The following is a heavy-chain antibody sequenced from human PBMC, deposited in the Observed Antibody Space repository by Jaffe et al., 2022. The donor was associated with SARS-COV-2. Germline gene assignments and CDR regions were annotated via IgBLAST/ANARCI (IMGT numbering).Heavy chain of an antibody. Sequence: QVQLVESGGGVVQPGRSLRLSCAASGFTFSSYGMHWVRQAPGKGLEWVAVISYDGSNKYYADSVKGRFTISRDNSKNTLYLQMNSLRAEDTAVYYCAKGRPHIAAAGDYFDYWGQGTLVTVSS. CDR2: ISYDGSNK. CDR3: AKGRPHIAAAGDYFDY. D-gene: IGHD6-13*01. V-gene: IGHV3-30*18. J-gene: IGHJ4*02. CDR1: GFTFSSYG.